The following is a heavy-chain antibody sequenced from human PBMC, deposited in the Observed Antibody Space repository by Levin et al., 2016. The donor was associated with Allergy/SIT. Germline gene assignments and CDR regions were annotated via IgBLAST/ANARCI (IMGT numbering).Heavy chain of an antibody. CDR1: GGSISSYY. Sequence: GSLRLSCTVSGGSISSYYWSWIRQPPGKGLEWIGYIYYSGSTNYNPSLKSRVTISVDTSKNQFSLKLSSVTAADTAVYYCARDHYTRGSAFDIWGQGTMVTVSS. D-gene: IGHD3-3*01. CDR3: ARDHYTRGSAFDI. V-gene: IGHV4-59*01. CDR2: IYYSGST. J-gene: IGHJ3*02.